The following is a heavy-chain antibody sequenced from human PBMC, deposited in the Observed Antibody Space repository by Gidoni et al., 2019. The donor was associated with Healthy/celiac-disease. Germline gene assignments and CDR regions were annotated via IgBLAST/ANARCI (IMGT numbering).Heavy chain of an antibody. J-gene: IGHJ4*02. D-gene: IGHD1-1*01. CDR2: FDPEDGET. Sequence: QVQLVQSGAEVKKPGASVKVSCKVSGYTLTELSMHWVRPAPGKGLEWMGGFDPEDGETIYAQKFQGRVTMTEDTSTDTAYMELSSLRSEDTAVYYCATGTPPVVLRRGRGTAERRYESDYWGQGTLVTVSS. CDR3: ATGTPPVVLRRGRGTAERRYESDY. V-gene: IGHV1-24*01. CDR1: GYTLTELS.